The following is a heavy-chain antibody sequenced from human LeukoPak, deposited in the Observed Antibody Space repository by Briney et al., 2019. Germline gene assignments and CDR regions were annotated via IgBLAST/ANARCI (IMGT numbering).Heavy chain of an antibody. J-gene: IGHJ3*02. CDR2: INHSGST. CDR1: GGSFSGYY. Sequence: PSETLSLTCAVYGGSFSGYYWSWIRQPPGKGLEWIGEINHSGSTNYNPSLKSRITISVDTSKNQFSLKLSSVTAADTAVYYCARPTADTYYYDSSGYPPLDIWGQGTMVTVSS. V-gene: IGHV4-34*01. CDR3: ARPTADTYYYDSSGYPPLDI. D-gene: IGHD3-22*01.